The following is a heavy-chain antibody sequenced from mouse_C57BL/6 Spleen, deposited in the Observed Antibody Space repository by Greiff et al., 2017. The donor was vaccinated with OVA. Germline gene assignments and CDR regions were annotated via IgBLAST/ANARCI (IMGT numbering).Heavy chain of an antibody. CDR2: IDPNSGGT. Sequence: VKLQQPGAELVKPGASVKLSCKASGYTFTSYWMHWVKQRPGRGLEWIGRIDPNSGGTKYNEKFKSKATLTVDKPSSTAYMQLSSLTSEDSAVYYCASSYYSNYVYAMDYWGQGTSVTVSS. CDR3: ASSYYSNYVYAMDY. D-gene: IGHD2-5*01. CDR1: GYTFTSYW. V-gene: IGHV1-72*01. J-gene: IGHJ4*01.